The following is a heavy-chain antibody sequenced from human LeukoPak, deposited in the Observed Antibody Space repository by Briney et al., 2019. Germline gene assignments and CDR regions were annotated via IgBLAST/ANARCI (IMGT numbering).Heavy chain of an antibody. J-gene: IGHJ3*02. CDR2: IYYSGST. CDR1: GGSISTYY. CDR3: ARLRLRYKSDGDSTSYEAVDI. V-gene: IGHV4-59*08. Sequence: SETLSLTCTVSGGSISTYYWSWIRQPPGKGLEYIGYIYYSGSTDYNPSLKSRVTMSVDPSINQFSLKLSSVTAADTAIYYCARLRLRYKSDGDSTSYEAVDIWGPGTVVTVSS. D-gene: IGHD2-21*01.